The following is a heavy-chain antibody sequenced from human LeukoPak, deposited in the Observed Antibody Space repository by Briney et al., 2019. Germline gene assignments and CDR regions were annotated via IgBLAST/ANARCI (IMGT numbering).Heavy chain of an antibody. J-gene: IGHJ5*02. CDR3: AGYYYDSSRGFDL. D-gene: IGHD3-22*01. CDR2: INWNGAWT. CDR1: GFKLDDYG. V-gene: IGHV3-20*04. Sequence: GGSLRLSCAASGFKLDDYGMSWVRQAPGKGLEWVCDINWNGAWTGYADSVKGRFTISRDNAKNSLYLQMNSLRAEDTALYYCAGYYYDSSRGFDLWGQGTLVTVSA.